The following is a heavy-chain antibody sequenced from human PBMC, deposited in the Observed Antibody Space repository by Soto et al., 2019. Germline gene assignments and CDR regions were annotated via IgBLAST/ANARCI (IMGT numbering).Heavy chain of an antibody. CDR2: ISSSSSTI. D-gene: IGHD3-22*01. CDR3: ASGGYYYDSSGFEGYFQH. J-gene: IGHJ1*01. V-gene: IGHV3-48*02. CDR1: GFTFSSYS. Sequence: GGSLRLSCASSGFTFSSYSMNWVRQAPGKGLEWVSYISSSSSTIYYADSVKGRFTISRDNAKNSLYLQMNSLRDEDTAVYYCASGGYYYDSSGFEGYFQHWGQGTLVTVSS.